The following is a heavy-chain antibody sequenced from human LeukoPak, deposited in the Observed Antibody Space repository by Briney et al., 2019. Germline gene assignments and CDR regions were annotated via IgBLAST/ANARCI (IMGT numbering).Heavy chain of an antibody. CDR2: INSDGSST. Sequence: PGGSLRLSCAASGFTFSSYWMHWVRQAPGKGLVWVSRINSDGSSTRYADSVKGRFTIFRDNAKNTLYLQMNSLRAEDTAVYYCARDPVYSGNSCFDYWGQGTLVTVSS. D-gene: IGHD4-23*01. V-gene: IGHV3-74*01. CDR1: GFTFSSYW. J-gene: IGHJ4*02. CDR3: ARDPVYSGNSCFDY.